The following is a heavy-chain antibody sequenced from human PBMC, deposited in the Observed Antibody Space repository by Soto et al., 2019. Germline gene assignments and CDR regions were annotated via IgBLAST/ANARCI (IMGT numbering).Heavy chain of an antibody. CDR2: ISGGGETT. Sequence: PGGSLRLSCAASGFTFISYARWWVRQAPGKGLECVSAISGGGETTYYADSVKGRFTISRDNSKNTLYLQMNSLRAEDTAVYYCAFNSGSGSYYFDYWGQGTLVTVSS. J-gene: IGHJ4*02. CDR1: GFTFISYA. CDR3: AFNSGSGSYYFDY. V-gene: IGHV3-23*01. D-gene: IGHD3-10*01.